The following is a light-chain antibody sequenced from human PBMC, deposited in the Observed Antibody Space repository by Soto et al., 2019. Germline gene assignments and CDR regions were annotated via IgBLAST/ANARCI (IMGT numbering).Light chain of an antibody. V-gene: IGKV1-5*01. J-gene: IGKJ1*01. Sequence: DIQMTQSPSTLSASVGDRVTITCRASQSINNWLAWYQQKPGKAPKLLIYDASSLESGVPSRFSGSGSGTEFTLTISSLQPDDFATFYCQQYNGYPWTFGQGTKVEIK. CDR2: DAS. CDR1: QSINNW. CDR3: QQYNGYPWT.